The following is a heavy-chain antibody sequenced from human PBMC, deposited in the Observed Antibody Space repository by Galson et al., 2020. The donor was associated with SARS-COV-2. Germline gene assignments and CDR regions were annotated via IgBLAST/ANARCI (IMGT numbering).Heavy chain of an antibody. J-gene: IGHJ6*02. D-gene: IGHD4-17*01. Sequence: KMSGPTLVKPTQTLTLTCTFSGFSLSTSGVGVGWIRQPPGKALEWLALIYWDDDKRYSPSLKSRLTITKDTSKNQVVLTMTNMDPVDTATYYCAHSMTTVTTHYYYYYYGMDVWGQGTTVTVSS. V-gene: IGHV2-5*02. CDR2: IYWDDDK. CDR1: GFSLSTSGVG. CDR3: AHSMTTVTTHYYYYYYGMDV.